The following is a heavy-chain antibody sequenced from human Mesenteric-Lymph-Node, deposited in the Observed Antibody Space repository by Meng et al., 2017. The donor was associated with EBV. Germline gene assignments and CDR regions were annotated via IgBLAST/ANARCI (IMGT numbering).Heavy chain of an antibody. Sequence: QVPLVPSAAEVKKPGASVKVSCKASGYTFTDFGISWVRQAPGQGLEWMGWISVYNGNTNYAQGFTGRFVFSLDTSVNTAYLHISSLKAEDTAMYYCAREIYYDNNGYPSWFDPWGQGTLVTVSS. J-gene: IGHJ5*02. D-gene: IGHD3-22*01. CDR1: GYTFTDFG. V-gene: IGHV7-4-1*02. CDR3: AREIYYDNNGYPSWFDP. CDR2: ISVYNGNT.